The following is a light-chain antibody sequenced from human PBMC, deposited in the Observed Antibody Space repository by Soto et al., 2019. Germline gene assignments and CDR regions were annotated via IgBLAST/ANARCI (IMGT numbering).Light chain of an antibody. CDR3: GSWDSSLSAYV. CDR2: DDN. J-gene: IGLJ1*01. Sequence: QSVLTQRPSVSAAAGQKVTISCSGSSSNIGGNSVSWYQQLPGTAPKLLIYDDNKRPSGIPDRFSGSKSGTSATLGITGFXTGDEAAYYCGSWDSSLSAYVFGTGTKVTVL. V-gene: IGLV1-51*01. CDR1: SSNIGGNS.